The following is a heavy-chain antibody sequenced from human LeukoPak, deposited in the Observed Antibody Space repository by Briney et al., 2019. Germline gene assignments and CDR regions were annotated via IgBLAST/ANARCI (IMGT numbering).Heavy chain of an antibody. CDR1: GFTFSSYW. V-gene: IGHV3-7*01. J-gene: IGHJ4*02. CDR2: IKQDGSKK. Sequence: GGSLRLSFAASGFTFSSYWMSWVRQAPAKGLEWVANIKQDGSKKYYADSLKGRFTISRDNAKNSLYLQMSSLRAEDTAVYYCARDHAYRADYWGQGTLVAVSS. CDR3: ARDHAYRADY. D-gene: IGHD2-2*01.